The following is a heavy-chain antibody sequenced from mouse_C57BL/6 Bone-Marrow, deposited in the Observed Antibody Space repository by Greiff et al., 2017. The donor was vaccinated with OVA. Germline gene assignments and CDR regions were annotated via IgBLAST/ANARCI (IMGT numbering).Heavy chain of an antibody. Sequence: DVHLVESGAELVRPGASVKLSCTASGFNIKDDYMHWVKQRPEQGLEWIGWIDPENGDTEYASKFQGKATITADTSSNTAYLQLSSLTSEDTAVYYCTGYDYDGWYFDVWGTGTTVTVSS. CDR3: TGYDYDGWYFDV. D-gene: IGHD2-4*01. CDR2: IDPENGDT. CDR1: GFNIKDDY. J-gene: IGHJ1*03. V-gene: IGHV14-4*01.